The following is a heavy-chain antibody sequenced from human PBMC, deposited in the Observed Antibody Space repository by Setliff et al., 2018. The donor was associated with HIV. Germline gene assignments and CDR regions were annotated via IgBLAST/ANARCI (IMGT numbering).Heavy chain of an antibody. Sequence: GGSLRLSCVVSGGSEFTFSDVWMSWVRQAPGKGLEWIGHIQRNADGGITLYGAPVKGRFTISRDDLRSTLFLQMNALEAEDTAMYYCTPIHNYTDHCPDSWGQGTLVTVSS. J-gene: IGHJ5*01. CDR3: TPIHNYTDHCPDS. V-gene: IGHV3-15*01. D-gene: IGHD2-21*02. CDR1: GGSEFTFSDVW. CDR2: IQRNADGGIT.